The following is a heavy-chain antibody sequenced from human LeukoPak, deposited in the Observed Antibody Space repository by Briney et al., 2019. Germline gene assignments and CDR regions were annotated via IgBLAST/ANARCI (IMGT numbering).Heavy chain of an antibody. Sequence: GRSLRPSCAPSRFTPSSYAMSSVPDAPREGLESGSAITGSGGSTYYADSVKGRLTISRENSKNTLYLQMNSLRAEDTAVYYCAKEGLRQWLVRGGYFDYWGQGTLVTVSS. CDR1: RFTPSSYA. J-gene: IGHJ4*02. CDR3: AKEGLRQWLVRGGYFDY. V-gene: IGHV3-23*01. CDR2: ITGSGGST. D-gene: IGHD6-19*01.